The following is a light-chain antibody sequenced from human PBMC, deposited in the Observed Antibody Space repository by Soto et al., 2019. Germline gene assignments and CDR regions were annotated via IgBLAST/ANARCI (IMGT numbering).Light chain of an antibody. Sequence: EIVLTRSPGTLSLSPGERATLSCRASQSVSSSYLAWYQQKPGQAPRLLIYGASSRATGIPDRFSGSGSGTDFTLTISRLEPEDFAVYYCHQYDSSPITFGQGTRLEIK. J-gene: IGKJ5*01. CDR1: QSVSSSY. CDR2: GAS. CDR3: HQYDSSPIT. V-gene: IGKV3-20*01.